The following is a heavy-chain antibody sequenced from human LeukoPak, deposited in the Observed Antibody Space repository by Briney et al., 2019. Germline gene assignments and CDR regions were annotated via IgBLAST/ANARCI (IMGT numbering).Heavy chain of an antibody. V-gene: IGHV5-51*01. J-gene: IGHJ5*02. Sequence: GESLKISCKGSGYSFTSYWIGWVRQMPGKGLEWMGIIYPGDSDTRYSPSFQGQVTISADKSISTAYLQWSSLKASDTAMYYCARAKYCSGGSCYAESWGQGTLVTVSS. CDR2: IYPGDSDT. CDR1: GYSFTSYW. D-gene: IGHD2-15*01. CDR3: ARAKYCSGGSCYAES.